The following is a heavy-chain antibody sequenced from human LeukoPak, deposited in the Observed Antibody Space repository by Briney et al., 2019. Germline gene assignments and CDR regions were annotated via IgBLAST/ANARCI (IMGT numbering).Heavy chain of an antibody. CDR2: IDSSSTFM. D-gene: IGHD3-22*01. Sequence: GGSLRLSCAASGFTFNHYRMNWVRQAPGKGLEWVSSIDSSSTFMYYGDSLKGRFTISRDNPKNTLYLQLNSLRAEDTAVYFCAKRGVVIRVILVGFHKEAYYFDSWGQGALVTVSS. CDR3: AKRGVVIRVILVGFHKEAYYFDS. J-gene: IGHJ4*02. V-gene: IGHV3-21*04. CDR1: GFTFNHYR.